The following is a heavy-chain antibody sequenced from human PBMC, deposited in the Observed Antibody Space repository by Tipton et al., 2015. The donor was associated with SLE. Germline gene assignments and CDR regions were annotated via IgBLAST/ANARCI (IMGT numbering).Heavy chain of an antibody. V-gene: IGHV3-30*02. D-gene: IGHD2-15*01. Sequence: SLRLSCAASGFTFSTYGMHWVRQAPGKGLEWVTFIRYDGSKGYYADSVKGRFTISRDNSKNTLYLQMNSLRAEDTAVYYCATDTPRAFDFWGQGTMVTVSS. CDR3: ATDTPRAFDF. J-gene: IGHJ3*01. CDR1: GFTFSTYG. CDR2: IRYDGSKG.